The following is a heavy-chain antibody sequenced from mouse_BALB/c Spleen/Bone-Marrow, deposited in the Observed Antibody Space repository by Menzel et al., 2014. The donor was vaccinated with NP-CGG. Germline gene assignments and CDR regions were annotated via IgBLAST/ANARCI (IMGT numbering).Heavy chain of an antibody. D-gene: IGHD2-1*01. V-gene: IGHV5-17*02. J-gene: IGHJ4*01. CDR2: ISSGSSTI. CDR1: GFTFSSFG. Sequence: DVKLVESGGGLVQPGGSRKLSCAASGFTFSSFGMHWVRRAPEKGLEWVAYISSGSSTIYYADTVKGRFTISRDNPKNTLFLQMTSLRSEDTAMYYCARSDGNYDYAMDYWGQGTSVTVSS. CDR3: ARSDGNYDYAMDY.